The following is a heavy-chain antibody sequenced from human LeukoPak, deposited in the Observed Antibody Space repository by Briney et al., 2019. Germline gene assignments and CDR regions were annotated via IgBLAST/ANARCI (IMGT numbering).Heavy chain of an antibody. CDR3: ASGDRLLYEWASY. CDR1: GYSFTSYW. J-gene: IGHJ4*02. CDR2: IYPGDSDT. V-gene: IGHV5-51*01. Sequence: GESLKISCKGSGYSFTSYWIGWVRQMPGKGLEWMGIIYPGDSDTRYSPSFQGQVTISADKSISTAHLQWSSLKASDTAMYYCASGDRLLYEWASYWGQGTLVTVSS. D-gene: IGHD2-2*02.